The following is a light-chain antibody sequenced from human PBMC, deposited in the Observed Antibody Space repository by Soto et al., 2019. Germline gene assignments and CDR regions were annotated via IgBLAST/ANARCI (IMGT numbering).Light chain of an antibody. V-gene: IGKV3-20*01. CDR1: QSVSSS. Sequence: EIVLTQSPGTLSLSPGERATLSCRASQSVSSSLAWYQQKPGQAPRLLIYGASSRATGIPDRFSGSGSGTDFTLAISRIEPEDFAVYYCQQYGSSPPLTFGGGTKVEIK. CDR2: GAS. J-gene: IGKJ4*01. CDR3: QQYGSSPPLT.